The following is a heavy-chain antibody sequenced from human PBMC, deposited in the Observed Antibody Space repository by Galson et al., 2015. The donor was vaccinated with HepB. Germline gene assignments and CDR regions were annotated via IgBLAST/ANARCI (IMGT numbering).Heavy chain of an antibody. J-gene: IGHJ3*02. Sequence: CAISGDSVSSDSATWNWIRQSPSRGLEWLGRTYYRSKWHNDYALSVKSRISINADTSKNQIPLQLNSVSPEDTAVYYCARVPLLFVDAVGYDAFDIWGQGTLVTVS. CDR3: ARVPLLFVDAVGYDAFDI. CDR1: GDSVSSDSAT. V-gene: IGHV6-1*01. CDR2: TYYRSKWHN. D-gene: IGHD3-22*01.